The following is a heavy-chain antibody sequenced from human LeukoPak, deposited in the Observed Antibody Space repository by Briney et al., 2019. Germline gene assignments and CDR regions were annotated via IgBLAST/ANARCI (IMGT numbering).Heavy chain of an antibody. CDR3: ASKQVEMATTFGY. CDR1: GFTFSSYE. CDR2: ISSSGSTI. V-gene: IGHV3-48*03. D-gene: IGHD5-24*01. Sequence: GGSLRLSCAASGFTFSSYEMNWVRQAPGKGLEWVSYISSSGSTIYYADSVKGRFTISRDNAKNSLYLQMNSLRAEDTAVYYCASKQVEMATTFGYWGQGTLVTVSS. J-gene: IGHJ4*02.